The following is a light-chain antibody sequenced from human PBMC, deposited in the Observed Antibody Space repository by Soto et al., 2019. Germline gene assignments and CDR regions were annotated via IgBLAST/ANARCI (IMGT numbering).Light chain of an antibody. CDR1: QSLLQSNGYNY. V-gene: IGKV2-28*01. Sequence: DIVMTQSPLSLPVTPGEPASISCSSSQSLLQSNGYNYLDWYLQKPGQSPQLLIYFGSYRASGVPDRFSGSAAGTDFTLKIRRVEAEDVGVYYCMQSQQSPPTFGQGTKVEI. CDR3: MQSQQSPPT. J-gene: IGKJ1*01. CDR2: FGS.